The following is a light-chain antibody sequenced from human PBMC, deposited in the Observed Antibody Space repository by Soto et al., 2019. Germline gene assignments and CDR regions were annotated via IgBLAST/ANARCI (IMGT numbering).Light chain of an antibody. CDR1: QTFNSGY. J-gene: IGKJ1*01. CDR3: QQYHNSPLT. V-gene: IGKV3-20*01. CDR2: GVS. Sequence: EIVLTQSPGTLSLSPGERATLSCRASQTFNSGYLAWYQQKPGQAPRLLIYGVSSRATGIPDRFSGSGSGTDFTLTITRLEPEDFAVYYCQQYHNSPLTFGQGTKVDIK.